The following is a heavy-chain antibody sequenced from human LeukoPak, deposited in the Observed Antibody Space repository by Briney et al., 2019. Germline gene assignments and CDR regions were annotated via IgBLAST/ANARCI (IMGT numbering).Heavy chain of an antibody. CDR1: GAYISSYY. V-gene: IGHV4-59*01. D-gene: IGHD1-26*01. Sequence: SETLSLTCTVSGAYISSYYWNWIRKPPGKGLEWIGYIYYSGSPSYSASLKSRVTISLDTSENQFSLKLNSVTAADSAVYYCAREGGSSNWFDPWGQGTLVTVSS. J-gene: IGHJ5*02. CDR3: AREGGSSNWFDP. CDR2: IYYSGSP.